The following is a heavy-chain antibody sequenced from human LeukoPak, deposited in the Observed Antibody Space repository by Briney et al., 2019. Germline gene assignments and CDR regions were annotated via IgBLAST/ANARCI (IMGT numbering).Heavy chain of an antibody. CDR1: GFTFSSYS. CDR3: ARLLQQLVYYYYYYMDV. CDR2: IYSGGST. D-gene: IGHD6-13*01. V-gene: IGHV3-53*01. Sequence: PGGSLRLSCAASGFTFSSYSMNWVRQAPGKGLEWVAVIYSGGSTYYADSVKGRFTISRDNSKNTLYLQMNSLRAEDTAVYYCARLLQQLVYYYYYYMDVWGKGTTVTVSS. J-gene: IGHJ6*03.